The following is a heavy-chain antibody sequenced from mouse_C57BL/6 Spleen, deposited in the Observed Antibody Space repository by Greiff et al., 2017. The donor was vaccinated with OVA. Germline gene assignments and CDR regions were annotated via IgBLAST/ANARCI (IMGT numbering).Heavy chain of an antibody. CDR3: ANDGSLRGFAY. CDR2: INPSSGYT. Sequence: VQLQQSGAELARPGASVKMSCKASGYTFTSYTMHWVKQRPGQGLEWIGYINPSSGYTKYNQKCKDKDTLTADKSSSTAYMQLSSLTSEDSAVYYCANDGSLRGFAYWGQGTLVTVSA. D-gene: IGHD2-3*01. CDR1: GYTFTSYT. V-gene: IGHV1-4*01. J-gene: IGHJ3*01.